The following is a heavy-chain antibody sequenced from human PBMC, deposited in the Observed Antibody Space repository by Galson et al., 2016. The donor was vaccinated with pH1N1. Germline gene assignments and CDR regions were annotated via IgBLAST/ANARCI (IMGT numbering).Heavy chain of an antibody. J-gene: IGHJ5*02. CDR1: GYTFTGYY. D-gene: IGHD2-2*01. CDR3: ARVSSTIPFDP. V-gene: IGHV1-2*02. Sequence: SVKVSCKASGYTFTGYYMHWVRQAPGQGLEWMGWINPDIGSTSYAQKLLGRVTMTRDTSISTVYMELSSLRSDDTAVYYCARVSSTIPFDPWGQGTLVTVSS. CDR2: INPDIGST.